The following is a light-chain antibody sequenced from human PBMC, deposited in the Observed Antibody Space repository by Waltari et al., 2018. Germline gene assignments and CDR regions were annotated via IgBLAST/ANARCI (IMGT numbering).Light chain of an antibody. Sequence: QSALTQPASVSGSPGQAIIIYVPGTGSDVGGYDYVSWDQQYPGKAPRLIIYDVYNRPSGVSNRFSGSKSDNTASLTISGLQAEDESVYYCSSYTSSGVVFGGGTKLTVL. J-gene: IGLJ2*01. CDR1: GSDVGGYDY. V-gene: IGLV2-14*01. CDR3: SSYTSSGVV. CDR2: DVY.